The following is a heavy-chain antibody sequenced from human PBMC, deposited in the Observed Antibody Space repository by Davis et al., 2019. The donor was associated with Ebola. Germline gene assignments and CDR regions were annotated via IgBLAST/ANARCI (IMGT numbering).Heavy chain of an antibody. D-gene: IGHD3-3*01. Sequence: SETLSLTCTVSGGSISSSSYYWGWIRQPPGKGLEWIGSIYYSGSTYYNPSLKSRATISVDTSKNQFSLKLSSVTAADTAVYYCARSGLSFGVVKYHYGMDVWGKGTTVTVSS. CDR3: ARSGLSFGVVKYHYGMDV. CDR2: IYYSGST. J-gene: IGHJ6*04. V-gene: IGHV4-39*01. CDR1: GGSISSSSYY.